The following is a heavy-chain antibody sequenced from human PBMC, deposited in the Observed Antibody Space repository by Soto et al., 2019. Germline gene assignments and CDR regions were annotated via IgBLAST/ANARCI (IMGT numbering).Heavy chain of an antibody. Sequence: SETLSLTCTVSGGSISSSSYYWGWIRQPPGKGLEWIGSIYYSGSTYYNPSLKSRVTISVDTSKNQFSLKLSSVTAADTAVYYCARRYDFGSGYYINGFDPWRQGTLVTVSS. CDR1: GGSISSSSYY. CDR2: IYYSGST. CDR3: ARRYDFGSGYYINGFDP. J-gene: IGHJ5*02. V-gene: IGHV4-39*01. D-gene: IGHD3-3*01.